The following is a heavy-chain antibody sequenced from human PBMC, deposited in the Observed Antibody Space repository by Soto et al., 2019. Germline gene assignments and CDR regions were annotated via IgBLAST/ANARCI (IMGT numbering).Heavy chain of an antibody. J-gene: IGHJ4*02. D-gene: IGHD3-10*01. Sequence: QMQLVQSGPEVKKPGTSVKVSCKASGFTFTSSAVQWVRQARGQRLEWIGWIVVGSGNTNYAQKFQERVTITRDMSTSTAYMELISLRSEDTAVYYCAASQYYYGSGSYYMGYWGQGTLVTVSS. CDR1: GFTFTSSA. V-gene: IGHV1-58*01. CDR3: AASQYYYGSGSYYMGY. CDR2: IVVGSGNT.